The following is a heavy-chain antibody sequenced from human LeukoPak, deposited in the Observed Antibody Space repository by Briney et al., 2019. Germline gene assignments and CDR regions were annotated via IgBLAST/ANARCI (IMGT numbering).Heavy chain of an antibody. CDR2: ISSSGSTI. Sequence: GGSLRLSCAASGFTFSSYEMNWVRQAPGKGLEWVSYISSSGSTIYYADSVKGRFTISRDNSKNTLYLQMNSLRAEDTAVYYCAKARSGWPDAFDIWGQGTMVTVSS. V-gene: IGHV3-48*03. J-gene: IGHJ3*02. D-gene: IGHD6-19*01. CDR1: GFTFSSYE. CDR3: AKARSGWPDAFDI.